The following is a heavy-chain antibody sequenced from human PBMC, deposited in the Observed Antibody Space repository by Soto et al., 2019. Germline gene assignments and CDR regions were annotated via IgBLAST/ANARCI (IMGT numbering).Heavy chain of an antibody. CDR1: GGSISSYY. CDR3: ARVSGSYYYGMDV. CDR2: IYYTGST. J-gene: IGHJ6*02. D-gene: IGHD1-26*01. V-gene: IGHV4-59*12. Sequence: SETLSLTCTVSGGSISSYYWSWIRQPPGKGLEWIGNIYYTGSTSYNPSLKSRVTISLDTSKNQFSLKLSSVTAADTAVYYCARVSGSYYYGMDVWGQGTTVTVSS.